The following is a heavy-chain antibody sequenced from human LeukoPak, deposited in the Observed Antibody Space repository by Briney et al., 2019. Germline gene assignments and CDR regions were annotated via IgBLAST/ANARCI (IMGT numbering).Heavy chain of an antibody. J-gene: IGHJ3*01. CDR2: ISSSSSYI. CDR1: GFTFSSYS. D-gene: IGHD2-8*01. Sequence: GGSLRLSCAASGFTFSSYSMNWVRQAPGKGLEWVSSISSSSSYIYYADSVKGRFTISRDNAKNSLQLQMNSLRVEDTAVYYCARTQSGVPSFDLWGQGTMVTVSS. CDR3: ARTQSGVPSFDL. V-gene: IGHV3-21*01.